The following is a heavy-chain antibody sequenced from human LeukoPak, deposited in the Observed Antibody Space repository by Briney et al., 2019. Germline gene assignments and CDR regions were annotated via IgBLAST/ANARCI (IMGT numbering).Heavy chain of an antibody. D-gene: IGHD6-19*01. CDR1: GYTFSGYY. Sequence: ASVRVSCKASGYTFSGYYMHWVRQAPGQGLEWMGWISPSSGGTNYAQNFQGRVTMIRDTSISTAYMELSRLRSDDTAVYYCARRAAVAATFDYWGQGTLVSVSS. V-gene: IGHV1-2*02. J-gene: IGHJ4*02. CDR3: ARRAAVAATFDY. CDR2: ISPSSGGT.